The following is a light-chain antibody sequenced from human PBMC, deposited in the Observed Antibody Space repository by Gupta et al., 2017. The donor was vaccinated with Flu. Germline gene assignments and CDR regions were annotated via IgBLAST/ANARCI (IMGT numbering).Light chain of an antibody. CDR2: EAS. J-gene: IGLJ1*01. CDR1: RSDIATSNL. CDR3: CSYAGSNTVI. V-gene: IGLV2-23*01. Sequence: QSALTQPASMSGSPGPSITISCTGTRSDIATSNLVSWYQQRPGKAPKLMIYEASKRPSGVSNRGSGSNSGNKASLTISGLHADDEADDYCCSYAGSNTVIFGSGTKVTVL.